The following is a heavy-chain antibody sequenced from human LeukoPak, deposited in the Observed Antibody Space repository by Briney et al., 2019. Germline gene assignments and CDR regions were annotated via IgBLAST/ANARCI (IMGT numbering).Heavy chain of an antibody. CDR1: GGSISSYY. Sequence: SETLSLTCTVSGGSISSYYWSWIRQPAGKGLEWIGRIYTSGSTNYNPSLKSRVTMSVDTPKNQFSLKLSSVTAADTAVYYCARDLVPAARYYYYYGMDVWGQGTTVTVSS. CDR3: ARDLVPAARYYYYYGMDV. J-gene: IGHJ6*02. CDR2: IYTSGST. V-gene: IGHV4-4*07. D-gene: IGHD2-2*01.